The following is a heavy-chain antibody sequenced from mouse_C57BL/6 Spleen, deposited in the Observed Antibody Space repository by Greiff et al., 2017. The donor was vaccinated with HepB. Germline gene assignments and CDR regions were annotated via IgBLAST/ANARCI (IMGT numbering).Heavy chain of an antibody. CDR3: ARWEGLESCFDY. D-gene: IGHD3-3*01. Sequence: QVQLQQPGAELVRPGSSVKLSCKASGYTFTSYWMHWVKQRPIQGLEWIGNIDPSDSETHYNQKFKDKATLTVDKSSSTAYMQLSSLTSEDSAVYYCARWEGLESCFDYWGQGTTLTVSS. V-gene: IGHV1-52*01. CDR2: IDPSDSET. J-gene: IGHJ2*01. CDR1: GYTFTSYW.